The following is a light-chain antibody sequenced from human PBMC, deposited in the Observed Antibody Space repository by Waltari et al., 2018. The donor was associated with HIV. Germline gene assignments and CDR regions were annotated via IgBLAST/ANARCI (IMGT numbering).Light chain of an antibody. CDR3: GTWDSSVSAGV. Sequence: QSVLTQPPSLSAAPGQKVTISCSGSASHIGKNYVSWYQQLPETAPKLIIYANNKRPSGIPDRFSGSKSGTSATLAITGLRTGDEADYYCGTWDSSVSAGVFGGGTKLTVL. J-gene: IGLJ3*02. CDR1: ASHIGKNY. V-gene: IGLV1-51*01. CDR2: ANN.